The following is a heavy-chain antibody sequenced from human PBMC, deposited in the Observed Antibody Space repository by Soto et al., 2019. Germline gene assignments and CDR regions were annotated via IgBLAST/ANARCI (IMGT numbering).Heavy chain of an antibody. J-gene: IGHJ4*02. D-gene: IGHD3-10*01. Sequence: PGGSLRLSCAASGFSFSSYGMHWVRQAPGKGLEWVAVISHDGSNKYYADSVKGRVTISRDNSKNTLYLQMNSLRAEDTAVYYCAKDEGSGSYHVTGDYWGQGTLVTVSS. V-gene: IGHV3-30*18. CDR3: AKDEGSGSYHVTGDY. CDR1: GFSFSSYG. CDR2: ISHDGSNK.